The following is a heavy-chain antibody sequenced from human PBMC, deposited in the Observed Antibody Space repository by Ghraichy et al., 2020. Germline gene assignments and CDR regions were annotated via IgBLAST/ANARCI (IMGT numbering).Heavy chain of an antibody. J-gene: IGHJ6*02. CDR2: ISGGGAT. V-gene: IGHV3-53*04. Sequence: GGSLRLSCEASDFTVGSDYMSWVRQTPGKGLEWVSVISGGGATFYADSVKGRFTISRNNSKNTQYLQLSRLRTEETAVDFFARNISPHYGLCFWGQATTVTVSS. CDR1: DFTVGSDY. CDR3: ARNISPHYGLCF. D-gene: IGHD3-3*02.